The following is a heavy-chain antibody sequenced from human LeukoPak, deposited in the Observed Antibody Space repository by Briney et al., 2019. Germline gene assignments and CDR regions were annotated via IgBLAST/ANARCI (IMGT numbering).Heavy chain of an antibody. CDR1: GGSFSGYS. CDR3: ARVSGDYYDSSGRPFDY. CDR2: INHSGST. V-gene: IGHV4-34*01. J-gene: IGHJ4*02. D-gene: IGHD3-22*01. Sequence: SETLSLTCAVFGGSFSGYSWSWIRQPPGKGLEWIGEINHSGSTNYNPSLKSRVTVSVDTSKNQFSLKLSSVTAADTAVYYCARVSGDYYDSSGRPFDYWGQGTLVTVSS.